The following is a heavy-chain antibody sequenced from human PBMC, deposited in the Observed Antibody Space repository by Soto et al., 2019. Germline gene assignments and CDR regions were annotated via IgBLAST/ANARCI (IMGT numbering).Heavy chain of an antibody. V-gene: IGHV4-59*01. D-gene: IGHD5-12*01. Sequence: SETLSLTCTVSGGSISSYYWSWIRQPPGKGLEWIGYIYYSGSTNYNPPLKSRVTISVDTSKNQFSLKLSSVTAADTAVYYCAIGEGMATITRSPYYFHYCGPGTLVTVYS. J-gene: IGHJ4*02. CDR3: AIGEGMATITRSPYYFHY. CDR1: GGSISSYY. CDR2: IYYSGST.